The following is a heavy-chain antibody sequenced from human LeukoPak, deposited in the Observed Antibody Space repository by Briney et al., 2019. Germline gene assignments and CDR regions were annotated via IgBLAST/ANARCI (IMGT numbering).Heavy chain of an antibody. D-gene: IGHD5-24*01. Sequence: ASVKVSCKASGGTFSNYPIIWGRLAPGRGLECLGGIIPVYGTANYAQMFDGRITLTAQESTATAYMELRRLTSDDTTMYFCATHTGGYNYWWFDIWGQGTLVTVSS. CDR1: GGTFSNYP. CDR2: IIPVYGTA. CDR3: ATHTGGYNYWWFDI. J-gene: IGHJ5*02. V-gene: IGHV1-69*13.